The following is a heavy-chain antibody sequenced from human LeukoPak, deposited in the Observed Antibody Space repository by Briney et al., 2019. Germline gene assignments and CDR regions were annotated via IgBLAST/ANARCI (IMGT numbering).Heavy chain of an antibody. CDR1: GFTFSTYA. CDR3: ASLGIAVAGTYKYYYGMDV. V-gene: IGHV3-23*01. J-gene: IGHJ6*02. CDR2: ITGSGGST. Sequence: GGSLRLSCAASGFTFSTYAMTWVRQAPGKGLEWVSGITGSGGSTSYADSVKGRFTISRDNSKNTLYLQMNSLRDEDTAVYYCASLGIAVAGTYKYYYGMDVWGQGTTVAVSS. D-gene: IGHD6-19*01.